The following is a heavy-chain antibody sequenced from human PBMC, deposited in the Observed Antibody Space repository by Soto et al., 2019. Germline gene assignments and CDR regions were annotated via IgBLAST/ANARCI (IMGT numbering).Heavy chain of an antibody. CDR1: GFTFSSYA. Sequence: PGGSLRLSCAASGFTFSSYAMSWVRQAPGKGLEWVSAISGSGGSTYYADSVKGRFTISRDNSKNTLYLQMNSLRAEDTAVYYCAKGTGSGSYYRVDAFDIWGQGTMVTVSS. CDR2: ISGSGGST. J-gene: IGHJ3*02. CDR3: AKGTGSGSYYRVDAFDI. V-gene: IGHV3-23*01. D-gene: IGHD3-10*01.